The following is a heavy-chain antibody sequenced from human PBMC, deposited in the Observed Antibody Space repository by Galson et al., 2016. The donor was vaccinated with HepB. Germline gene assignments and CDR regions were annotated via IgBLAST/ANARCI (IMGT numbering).Heavy chain of an antibody. J-gene: IGHJ6*02. Sequence: SVKVSCKASGYAFSGYYIAWVRQAPGQGLEWMGIINPSGGSTSYAQKFQGRVTMTRDTSTSTVYMELSSLRSEDTAVYYCARLAMVKRGYGVWGQGTTVTVSS. V-gene: IGHV1-46*01. CDR1: GYAFSGYY. CDR3: ARLAMVKRGYGV. D-gene: IGHD5-18*01. CDR2: INPSGGST.